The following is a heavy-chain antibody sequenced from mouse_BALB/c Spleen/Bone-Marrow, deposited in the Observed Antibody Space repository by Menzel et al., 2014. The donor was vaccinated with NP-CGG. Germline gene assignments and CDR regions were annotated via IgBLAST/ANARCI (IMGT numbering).Heavy chain of an antibody. D-gene: IGHD2-1*01. V-gene: IGHV1S130*01. CDR1: GYTFTNSW. J-gene: IGHJ3*01. Sequence: VQLQQSGSVLVRPGASVKLSCKASGYTFTNSWIHWAKQRPGQGLEWIGEIHPNSGNTNYSEKFKGKATLTVDTSSSTAYVDLSGLTSEDSAVYYCARNGNYPAWFAYWGQGNLVTVSA. CDR3: ARNGNYPAWFAY. CDR2: IHPNSGNT.